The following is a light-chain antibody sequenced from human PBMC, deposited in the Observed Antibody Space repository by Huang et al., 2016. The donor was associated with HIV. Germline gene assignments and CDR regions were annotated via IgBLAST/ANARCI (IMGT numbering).Light chain of an antibody. J-gene: IGKJ2*01. CDR3: MQTLQTPYT. CDR1: QSLLRSDGHNY. CDR2: LGS. V-gene: IGKV2-28*01. Sequence: DIVVSQSPLSLPVTPGEPASISCRSTQSLLRSDGHNYLNWYLQKAWRSPQLLIYLGSNRASGVPDRFSGRGSGTDFTLIISRVEAADVGVYYCMQTLQTPYTFGRGTKLEIK.